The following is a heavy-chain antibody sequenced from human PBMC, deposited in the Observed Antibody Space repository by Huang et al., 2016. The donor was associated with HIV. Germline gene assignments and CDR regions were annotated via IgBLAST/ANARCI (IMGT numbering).Heavy chain of an antibody. CDR2: IVPLFDQT. Sequence: QVQLVQSGAEVKKPGSSVKVSCKASGGTFKTYAISWVRQAPGQGLEWMGGIVPLFDQTHDAQDFQDRVTFTADESTSTRYMEIRRLRFDDTAVYYCAGPHYYDDGGHHWYFDVWGRGTLVTVSS. J-gene: IGHJ2*01. V-gene: IGHV1-69*13. CDR3: AGPHYYDDGGHHWYFDV. D-gene: IGHD3-22*01. CDR1: GGTFKTYA.